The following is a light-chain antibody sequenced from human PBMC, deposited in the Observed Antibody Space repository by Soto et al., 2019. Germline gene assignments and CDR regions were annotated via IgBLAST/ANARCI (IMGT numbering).Light chain of an antibody. CDR3: QLYGISPH. CDR2: GIS. CDR1: QTIGSTY. J-gene: IGKJ5*01. V-gene: IGKV3-20*01. Sequence: EIVLTQSPGTLSLSPGETATLSCRASQTIGSTYLAWYQQKPGQAPRLLIYGISKRATDIPDRFSGSASGTDFTLTINRLEPEDFAVYYCQLYGISPHFGQGTRLE.